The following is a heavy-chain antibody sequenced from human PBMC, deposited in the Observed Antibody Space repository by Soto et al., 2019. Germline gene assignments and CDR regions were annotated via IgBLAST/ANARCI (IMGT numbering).Heavy chain of an antibody. V-gene: IGHV3-7*03. D-gene: IGHD1-26*01. CDR3: AVGTGELPNY. J-gene: IGHJ4*02. Sequence: LRLSCAASGFTFSSYWMSWVRQAPGKGLEWVANIKQDGSENYYVDSVRGRFTISRDNAKNSLYLQMNSLRAEDTAVYYCAVGTGELPNYWGQATLVTVSS. CDR2: IKQDGSEN. CDR1: GFTFSSYW.